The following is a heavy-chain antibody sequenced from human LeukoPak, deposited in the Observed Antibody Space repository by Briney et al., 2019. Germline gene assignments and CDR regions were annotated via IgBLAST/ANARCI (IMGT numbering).Heavy chain of an antibody. CDR2: ISYDGSNK. V-gene: IGHV3-30-3*01. CDR1: GFTFSSYA. J-gene: IGHJ4*02. Sequence: GGSLRLSCAASGFTFSSYAMHWVRQAPGKELEWVAVISYDGSNKYYADSVKGRFTISRDNSKNTLYLQMNSLRAEDTAVYYCARDRGTASDYWGQGTLVTVSS. CDR3: ARDRGTASDY. D-gene: IGHD5-18*01.